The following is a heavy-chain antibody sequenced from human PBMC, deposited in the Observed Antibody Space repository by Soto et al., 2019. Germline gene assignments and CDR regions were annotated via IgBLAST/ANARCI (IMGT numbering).Heavy chain of an antibody. CDR1: GFTFSSYA. CDR2: ISGSGGST. V-gene: IGHV3-23*01. D-gene: IGHD6-13*01. Sequence: GGSLRLSCAASGFTFSSYAMSWVRQAPGKGLEWDSAISGSGGSTYYADSVEGRFTISRDNSKNTLYLQMNSLRAEDTAVYYCAKDSRKYSSSSIYYFDYWGQGTLVTVSS. J-gene: IGHJ4*02. CDR3: AKDSRKYSSSSIYYFDY.